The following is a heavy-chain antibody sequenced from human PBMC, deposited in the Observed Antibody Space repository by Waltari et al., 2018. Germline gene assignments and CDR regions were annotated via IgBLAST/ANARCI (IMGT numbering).Heavy chain of an antibody. J-gene: IGHJ6*02. CDR2: RKKDGSEK. CDR3: ARVGATDLPYFYGMDV. V-gene: IGHV3-7*01. Sequence: EMQLLESGGDLVQPGGSLRLSCGASGITFGAYWMTWVRQAPGKGLEWVSNRKKDGSEKKYMDSVKGRFTISRDNAKKSLYLEMNNLRVEDTAVYYCARVGATDLPYFYGMDVWGQGTTVTVSS. CDR1: GITFGAYW. D-gene: IGHD1-26*01.